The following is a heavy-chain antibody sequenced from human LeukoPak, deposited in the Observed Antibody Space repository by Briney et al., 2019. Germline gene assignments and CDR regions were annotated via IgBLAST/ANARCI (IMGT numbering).Heavy chain of an antibody. CDR1: GGSISRFY. CDR2: IYNSGSP. J-gene: IGHJ5*02. V-gene: IGHV4-59*01. Sequence: PSETLSLTCTVSGGSISRFYWSWLRQPPGKGLEWIGYIYNSGSPNYHPSLKSRVTISAETSKNQFSLKLSSVTAADTAVYYCARARDDYINNWFDPWGQGTLVTVSS. D-gene: IGHD5-24*01. CDR3: ARARDDYINNWFDP.